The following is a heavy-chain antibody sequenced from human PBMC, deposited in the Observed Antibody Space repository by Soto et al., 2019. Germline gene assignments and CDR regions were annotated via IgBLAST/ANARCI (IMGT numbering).Heavy chain of an antibody. CDR1: GGSISSYY. CDR2: IYYSGST. J-gene: IGHJ5*02. V-gene: IGHV4-59*01. D-gene: IGHD2-15*01. CDR3: AREKVYCSGGSCFAYNWFDP. Sequence: ETLSLTCTVSGGSISSYYWSWIRQPPGKGLEWIGYIYYSGSTNYNPSLKSRVTISVDTSKNQFSLKLSSVTAADTAVYYCAREKVYCSGGSCFAYNWFDPWGQGTLVTVSS.